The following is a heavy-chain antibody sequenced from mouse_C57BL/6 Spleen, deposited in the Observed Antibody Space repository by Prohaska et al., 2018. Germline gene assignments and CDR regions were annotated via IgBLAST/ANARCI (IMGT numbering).Heavy chain of an antibody. J-gene: IGHJ1*03. D-gene: IGHD4-1*01. V-gene: IGHV4-1*01. CDR2: INPDSSTI. CDR3: ASPNWDWYVDV. CDR1: GIDFSRYW. Sequence: EVKLLQSGGGLVQPGGSLKLSCAASGIDFSRYWMSWVRLAPGKGLEWIGEINPDSSTINYASSLKDKFIISRDNAKNTLYLRMSKVRSDETALYYCASPNWDWYVDVWGTGTTVTVSS.